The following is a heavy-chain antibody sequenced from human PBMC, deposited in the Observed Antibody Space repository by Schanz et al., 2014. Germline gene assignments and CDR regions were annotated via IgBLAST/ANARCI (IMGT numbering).Heavy chain of an antibody. CDR2: INTGVNT. Sequence: QERLVESGGGVVQPGRSLRLSCAASGFIFSNYGMHWVRQAPGKGLEWVSAINTGVNTYYADSVKGRFTISRDNAKNTLYLQMNSLRAEDTAVYYCARPALWFGDNCFDPWGQGTLVTVSS. J-gene: IGHJ5*02. CDR1: GFIFSNYG. CDR3: ARPALWFGDNCFDP. D-gene: IGHD3-10*01. V-gene: IGHV3-NL1*01.